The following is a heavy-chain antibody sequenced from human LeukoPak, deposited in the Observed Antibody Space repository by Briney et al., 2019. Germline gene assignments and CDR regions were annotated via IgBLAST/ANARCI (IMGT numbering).Heavy chain of an antibody. D-gene: IGHD2-2*02. CDR3: ARREPAAVRGGLDY. CDR1: GGSISSSSYY. V-gene: IGHV4-31*03. CDR2: IYNSGNA. J-gene: IGHJ4*02. Sequence: SETLSLTCTVSGGSISSSSYYWTWIRQHPGKGLEWIGYIYNSGNAYYNPSLKSRVTISVDTSKNQLSLMLTSVTDADTAVYYCARREPAAVRGGLDYWGQGTLVTVSS.